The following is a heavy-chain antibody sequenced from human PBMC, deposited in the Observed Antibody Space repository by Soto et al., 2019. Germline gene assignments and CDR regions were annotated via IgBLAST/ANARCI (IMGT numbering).Heavy chain of an antibody. D-gene: IGHD1-7*01. Sequence: ASVKVSCKASGYTFTGYYMHWVRQAPGQGLEWMGWINPNSGGTNYAQKFQGRVTMTRDTSNSTAYMELSRLRSDDTAVYYCARQTRTGITGTKSGAFDIWGQGTMVTVSS. J-gene: IGHJ3*02. CDR1: GYTFTGYY. CDR2: INPNSGGT. V-gene: IGHV1-2*02. CDR3: ARQTRTGITGTKSGAFDI.